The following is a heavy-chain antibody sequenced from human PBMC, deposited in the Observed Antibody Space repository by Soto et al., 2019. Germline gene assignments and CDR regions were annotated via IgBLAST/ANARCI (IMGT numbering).Heavy chain of an antibody. V-gene: IGHV4-30-4*01. Sequence: SETLSLPCTVSGGSISSGDYYWSWIRQPPGKGLEWLGYIYYSGSTYYNPSLKSRVTISVETSTNQFSLKLFSVTAAATAVYYCPKSEFGRNSVAFDYWGQGTLVTVSS. CDR1: GGSISSGDYY. CDR2: IYYSGST. CDR3: PKSEFGRNSVAFDY. J-gene: IGHJ4*02. D-gene: IGHD4-4*01.